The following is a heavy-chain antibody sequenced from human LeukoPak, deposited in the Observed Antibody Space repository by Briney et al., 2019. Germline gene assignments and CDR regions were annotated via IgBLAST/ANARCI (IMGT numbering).Heavy chain of an antibody. J-gene: IGHJ4*02. CDR2: ISAYNGNT. Sequence: ASVKVSCKASGYTFTSYGISWVRQAPGQGLEWMGWISAYNGNTNYAQKFQGRVTMTRNTSISTAYMELSSLRSEDTAVYYCARTGVSDYSSSQTHSDYWGQGTLVTVSS. V-gene: IGHV1-18*01. CDR1: GYTFTSYG. D-gene: IGHD6-13*01. CDR3: ARTGVSDYSSSQTHSDY.